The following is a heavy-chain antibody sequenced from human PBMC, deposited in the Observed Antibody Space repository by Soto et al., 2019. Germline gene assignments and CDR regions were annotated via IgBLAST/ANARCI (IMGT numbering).Heavy chain of an antibody. CDR2: INGGGDTT. Sequence: EVQLLDSGGDLVHPGGSLRLSCTATTFTFSDYAVNWFRQAPGKGLEWVSGINGGGDTTYYADSVKGRFTPSRDNSNYTVYLQMNSLRADDTAVYYCALGSGSYRYYYDSWGQGTLVTVSS. CDR3: ALGSGSYRYYYDS. V-gene: IGHV3-23*01. CDR1: TFTFSDYA. J-gene: IGHJ4*02. D-gene: IGHD3-16*02.